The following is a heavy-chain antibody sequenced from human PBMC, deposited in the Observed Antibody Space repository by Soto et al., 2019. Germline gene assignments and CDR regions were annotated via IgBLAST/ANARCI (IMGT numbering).Heavy chain of an antibody. J-gene: IGHJ5*02. D-gene: IGHD4-17*01. V-gene: IGHV3-23*01. CDR3: AKHEVTTTGRDRFDA. CDR2: SSGIFGST. Sequence: GGSLRLSCAASGFTFSSYAMNWVRQAPVNGLGLVTASSGIFGSTYYADYVKGRFSISRDSSKKTVYLQRSGLRADDAAVYYCAKHEVTTTGRDRFDACGQGTLVTDSS. CDR1: GFTFSSYA.